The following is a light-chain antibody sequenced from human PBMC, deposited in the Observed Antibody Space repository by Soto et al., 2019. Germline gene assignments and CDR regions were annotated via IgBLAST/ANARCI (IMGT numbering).Light chain of an antibody. CDR2: DNS. V-gene: IGLV1-40*01. CDR1: SSNIGAGFD. Sequence: QSVLTQPPSVSGAPGQRVTISCTGNSSNIGAGFDVLWYQQLPGTAPKLLIYDNSNRPSGVPDRFSGSKSGTSASLAITGLQAEDGTDYYCQSYDSRLSAVVFGGGTKLTVL. J-gene: IGLJ2*01. CDR3: QSYDSRLSAVV.